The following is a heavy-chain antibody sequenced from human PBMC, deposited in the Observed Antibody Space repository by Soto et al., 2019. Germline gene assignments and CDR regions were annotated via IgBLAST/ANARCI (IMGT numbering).Heavy chain of an antibody. Sequence: ASVKVSCKASGYTFTSYDINWVRQATGQGLEWMGWMNPNSGNTGYAQKFQGRVTMTRDTSTSTVYMELSSLRSEDTAVFYCARDRAYYYDSSGGDAFDIWGQGTMVTVSS. J-gene: IGHJ3*02. CDR1: GYTFTSYD. CDR3: ARDRAYYYDSSGGDAFDI. D-gene: IGHD3-22*01. CDR2: MNPNSGNT. V-gene: IGHV1-8*02.